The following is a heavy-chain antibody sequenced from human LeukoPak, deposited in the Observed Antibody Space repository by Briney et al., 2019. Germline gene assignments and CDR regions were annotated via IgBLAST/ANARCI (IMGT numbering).Heavy chain of an antibody. CDR2: INPNSGGT. J-gene: IGHJ4*02. V-gene: IGHV1-2*02. Sequence: ASVKVSCKASGYTFTGYYMHWVRQAPGQGLEWMGWINPNSGGTNYAQKFQGRVTMTRDTSISTAYMELSRLRSDDTAVYYCARVGYSSGWPDFDYWGQGTLVTVSS. CDR1: GYTFTGYY. D-gene: IGHD6-19*01. CDR3: ARVGYSSGWPDFDY.